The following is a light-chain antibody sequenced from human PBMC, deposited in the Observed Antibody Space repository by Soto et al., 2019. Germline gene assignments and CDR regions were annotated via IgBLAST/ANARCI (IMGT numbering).Light chain of an antibody. CDR2: EVS. J-gene: IGLJ1*01. CDR3: CSFAGSGNV. CDR1: SSDVGGYNF. V-gene: IGLV2-8*01. Sequence: QSALPQPPSASGSLGQSVTLSCTGTSSDVGGYNFVSWFQQRPGEAPKLLIYEVSNRPSGVPDRFSGSKSGNTASLTVSGLQADDEADDYCCSFAGSGNVFGSGTKGTVL.